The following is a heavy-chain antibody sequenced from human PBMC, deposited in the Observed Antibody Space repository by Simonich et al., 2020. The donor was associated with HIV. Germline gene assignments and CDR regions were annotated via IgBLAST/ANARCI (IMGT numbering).Heavy chain of an antibody. D-gene: IGHD3-16*01. V-gene: IGHV3-48*03. CDR3: ARVWGGDYSALQY. CDR1: GFTFSSYE. Sequence: EVQLVESGGGLVQPGGSLRLSCAASGFTFSSYEMNWVRQAPGKGLEWISYMSSSDSTIYYADSVEGRFTLSKDNAKNSLYLQMNSLRAEDTAVYYCARVWGGDYSALQYWGQGTLVTVSS. J-gene: IGHJ1*01. CDR2: MSSSDSTI.